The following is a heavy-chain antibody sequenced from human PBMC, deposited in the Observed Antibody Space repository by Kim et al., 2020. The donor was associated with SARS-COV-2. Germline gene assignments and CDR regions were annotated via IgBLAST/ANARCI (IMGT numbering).Heavy chain of an antibody. CDR1: GYTFTTYA. CDR3: ARGPYYYDTSGYFQRYFD. D-gene: IGHD3-22*01. V-gene: IGHV1-3*04. J-gene: IGHJ4*01. CDR2: INTGDGKT. Sequence: ASVKVSCKASGYTFTTYAMHWVRQAPGQRLEWMGWINTGDGKTRDSQKFHGRVTITRDPSASTAYMELSSLTSEDTAVYYCARGPYYYDTSGYFQRYFD.